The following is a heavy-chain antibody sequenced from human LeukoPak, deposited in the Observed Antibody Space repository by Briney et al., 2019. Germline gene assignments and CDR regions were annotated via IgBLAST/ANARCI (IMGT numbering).Heavy chain of an antibody. CDR1: GFTVSLYY. Sequence: GGSLRLSCAASGFTVSLYYMTWVRQAPGKGLEWVSVIYSGGPTYYADSVKGRFTISRDNSKNTVYLQMNSLRGEDTAVYFCARGWVVATGGFDMWGQGTMVTASS. V-gene: IGHV3-53*01. CDR3: ARGWVVATGGFDM. CDR2: IYSGGPT. J-gene: IGHJ3*02. D-gene: IGHD2-8*02.